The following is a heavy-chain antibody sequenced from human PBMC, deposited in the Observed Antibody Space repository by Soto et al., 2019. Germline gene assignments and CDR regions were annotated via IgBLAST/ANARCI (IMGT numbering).Heavy chain of an antibody. Sequence: EVQLVESGGGLVKPGGSLRLSCTASGFAFNTYSMNWVRQAPGKGLEWVSSINGDSTYIYYADSLRGRITISRDNAKDSLFLQMNSLSPDDTAVYYCVRDLGRYFRSGYMDLWGDGATVTVSS. CDR1: GFAFNTYS. CDR3: VRDLGRYFRSGYMDL. V-gene: IGHV3-21*02. D-gene: IGHD3-9*01. CDR2: INGDSTYI. J-gene: IGHJ6*03.